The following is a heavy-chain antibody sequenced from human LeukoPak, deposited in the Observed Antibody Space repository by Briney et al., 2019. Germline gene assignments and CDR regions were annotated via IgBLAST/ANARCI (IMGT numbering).Heavy chain of an antibody. CDR1: GGTFSSYA. CDR3: AREVTMVRGVIRSPYFDY. Sequence: SVKVSCKASGGTFSSYAISWVRQAPGQGLEWMGGIIPIFGTTNYAQKFQGRVTITADKSTSTAYMELSSLRSEDTAVYYCAREVTMVRGVIRSPYFDYWGQGTLVTVSS. D-gene: IGHD3-10*01. V-gene: IGHV1-69*06. CDR2: IIPIFGTT. J-gene: IGHJ4*02.